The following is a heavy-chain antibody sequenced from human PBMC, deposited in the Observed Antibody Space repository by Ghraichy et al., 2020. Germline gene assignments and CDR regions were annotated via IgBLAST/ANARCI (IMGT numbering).Heavy chain of an antibody. CDR3: ARTSGLLWFGELFPDYYYGMDV. CDR2: IYHSGST. Sequence: SETLSLTCAVSGYSISSGYYWGWIRQPPGKGLEWIGSIYHSGSTYYNPSLKSRVTISVDTSKNQFSLKLSSVTAADTAVYYCARTSGLLWFGELFPDYYYGMDVWGQGTTVTVSS. CDR1: GYSISSGYY. V-gene: IGHV4-38-2*01. J-gene: IGHJ6*02. D-gene: IGHD3-10*01.